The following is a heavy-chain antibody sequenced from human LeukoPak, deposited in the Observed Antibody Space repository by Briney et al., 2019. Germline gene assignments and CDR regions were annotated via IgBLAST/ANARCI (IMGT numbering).Heavy chain of an antibody. Sequence: PGGPLRLSCAASGFTFSDYYMSWIRQAPGKGLEWVSYISSSGSTIYYADSVKGRFTISRDNAKNSLYLQMNSLRAEDTAVYYCARDSSSWYGNWFDPWGQGTLVTVSS. CDR3: ARDSSSWYGNWFDP. J-gene: IGHJ5*02. V-gene: IGHV3-11*01. D-gene: IGHD6-13*01. CDR1: GFTFSDYY. CDR2: ISSSGSTI.